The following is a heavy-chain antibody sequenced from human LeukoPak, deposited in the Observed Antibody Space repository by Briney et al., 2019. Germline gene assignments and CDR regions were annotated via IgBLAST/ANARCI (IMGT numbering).Heavy chain of an antibody. CDR3: AREDSSGYYYGLFDY. D-gene: IGHD3-22*01. Sequence: SETLSLTCTVAGGSISSYYCSWIRQPPGKGLEWIGYIYFSGSTNYNPSLKSRVTISVDTSKNQFSLKLSSVTAADTAVYYCAREDSSGYYYGLFDYWGQGTLVTVSS. CDR1: GGSISSYY. V-gene: IGHV4-59*01. J-gene: IGHJ4*02. CDR2: IYFSGST.